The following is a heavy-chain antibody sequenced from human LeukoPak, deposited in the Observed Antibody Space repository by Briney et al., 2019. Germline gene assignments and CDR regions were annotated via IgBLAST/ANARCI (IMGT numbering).Heavy chain of an antibody. J-gene: IGHJ6*02. CDR1: GYTFTSYY. D-gene: IGHD6-19*01. V-gene: IGHV1-46*01. Sequence: GASVKVSCKASGYTFTSYYMHWVRQAPGQGLEWMGIINPSGGSTSYAQKFQGRVTMTRNTSISTAYMELSSLRSEDTAVYYCARGPRIAVAAGRGMDVWGQGTTVTVSS. CDR3: ARGPRIAVAAGRGMDV. CDR2: INPSGGST.